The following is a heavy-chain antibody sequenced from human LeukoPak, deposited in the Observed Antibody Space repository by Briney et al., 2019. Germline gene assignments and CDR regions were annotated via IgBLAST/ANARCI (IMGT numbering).Heavy chain of an antibody. CDR3: ASGLELDY. CDR2: IKQDGSEK. V-gene: IGHV3-7*03. Sequence: PGGSLRLSCAASGFTFSNYWMTWVRQAPGKGLEWVANIKQDGSEKNYVDSVKGRFTISRDNAKNSLYLQMNSLRAEDTAVYYCASGLELDYWGQGTLVTVSS. CDR1: GFTFSNYW. J-gene: IGHJ4*02.